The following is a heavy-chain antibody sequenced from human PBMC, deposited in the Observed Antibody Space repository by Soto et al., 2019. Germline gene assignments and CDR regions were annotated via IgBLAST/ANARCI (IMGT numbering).Heavy chain of an antibody. CDR1: GFTFRTYG. Sequence: VQLVESGGGVVQPGRSLRLSCAASGFTFRTYGMYWVRQAPGKGLEWVAVIWYDASNKYYADSVKGRFTISRDNSENTLYLPMNSLRAEDTAVYYWARGRVDGGELDLWGQGTLVTVSS. D-gene: IGHD1-26*01. V-gene: IGHV3-33*01. J-gene: IGHJ1*01. CDR3: ARGRVDGGELDL. CDR2: IWYDASNK.